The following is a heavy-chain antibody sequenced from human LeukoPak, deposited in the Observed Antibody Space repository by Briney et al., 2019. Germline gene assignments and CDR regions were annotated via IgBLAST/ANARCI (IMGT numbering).Heavy chain of an antibody. J-gene: IGHJ4*02. D-gene: IGHD1-1*01. CDR2: ISYDGSDK. CDR3: AKDATGTYSGMDY. CDR1: GFXFSNYV. V-gene: IGHV3-30*04. Sequence: PGGSLRLSCAASGFXFSNYVIHWVRQAPGKGLEWVAIISYDGSDKHYADSVKGRFTISRDNSKNTLYLQMNSLRTEDTALYYCAKDATGTYSGMDYWGQGTLVSVSS.